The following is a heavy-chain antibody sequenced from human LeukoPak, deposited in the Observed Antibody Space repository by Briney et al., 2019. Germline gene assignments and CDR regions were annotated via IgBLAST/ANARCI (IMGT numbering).Heavy chain of an antibody. CDR2: ISAYNGNT. V-gene: IGHV1-18*01. D-gene: IGHD3-22*01. Sequence: GASVKVSCKASGYTFTSYGISWVRQAPGQGLEWMGWISAYNGNTNYAQKLQGRVTMTTDTSTSTAYMELRSLRSDDTAVYYCARVADSSGYYRPSLYFDYWGQGTLVTVSS. CDR1: GYTFTSYG. CDR3: ARVADSSGYYRPSLYFDY. J-gene: IGHJ4*02.